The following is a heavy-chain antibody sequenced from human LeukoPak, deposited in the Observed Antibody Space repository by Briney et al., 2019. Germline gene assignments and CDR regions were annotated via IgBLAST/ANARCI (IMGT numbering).Heavy chain of an antibody. Sequence: SQTLSLTCAISGDSVSTNSATWTWLGQSPSRGLEWLGRTYYRSTWYNDYAVSVRGRITVNPDTSKNQFSLHLNSVTPEDTAVYYCARRLTQYDCFDPWGQGILVTVSS. D-gene: IGHD2-2*01. CDR1: GDSVSTNSAT. CDR3: ARRLTQYDCFDP. V-gene: IGHV6-1*01. J-gene: IGHJ5*02. CDR2: TYYRSTWYN.